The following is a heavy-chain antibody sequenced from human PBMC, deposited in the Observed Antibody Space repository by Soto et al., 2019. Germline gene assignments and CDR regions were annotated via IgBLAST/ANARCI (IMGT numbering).Heavy chain of an antibody. D-gene: IGHD5-12*01. CDR1: GGTFSSYA. CDR2: IIPIFGTA. V-gene: IGHV1-69*13. J-gene: IGHJ6*02. Sequence: GASVKVSCKASGGTFSSYAISWVRQAPGQGLEWMGGIIPIFGTANYAQKFQGRVTITADESTSTAYMELSSLRSEDTAVYYCAGARDGYNTGPYGMDVWGQGTTVTVSS. CDR3: AGARDGYNTGPYGMDV.